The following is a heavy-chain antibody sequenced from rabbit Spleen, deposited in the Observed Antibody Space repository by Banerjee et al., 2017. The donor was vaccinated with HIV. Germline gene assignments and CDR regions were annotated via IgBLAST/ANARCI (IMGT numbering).Heavy chain of an antibody. V-gene: IGHV1S40*01. J-gene: IGHJ4*01. CDR3: ARDSYGNYGNYAGAYNL. CDR2: IYGGSSGST. CDR1: GFSFSSYYY. D-gene: IGHD4-2*01. Sequence: QSLEESGGGLVKPGGTLTLTCTASGFSFSSYYYMCWVRQAPGKGLEWIACIYGGSSGSTYYANWAKGRFTISKTSSTTVTLQMTSLTAADTATYFCARDSYGNYGNYAGAYNLWGQGTWSPS.